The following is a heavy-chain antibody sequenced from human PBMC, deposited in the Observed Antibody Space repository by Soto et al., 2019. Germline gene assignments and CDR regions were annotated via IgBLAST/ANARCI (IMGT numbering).Heavy chain of an antibody. V-gene: IGHV1-18*04. CDR1: GYTFTSYG. J-gene: IGHJ3*02. Sequence: QVQLVQSGAEVKKPGASVKVSCKASGYTFTSYGISWVRQAPGQGLEWMGWISAYNGNTNYAQKLQGRVTMTTDTSTSTVYMELRSLRSDDTAVYYCAREKYYYDSSGYRDAFDIWGQGTMVTVSS. CDR3: AREKYYYDSSGYRDAFDI. D-gene: IGHD3-22*01. CDR2: ISAYNGNT.